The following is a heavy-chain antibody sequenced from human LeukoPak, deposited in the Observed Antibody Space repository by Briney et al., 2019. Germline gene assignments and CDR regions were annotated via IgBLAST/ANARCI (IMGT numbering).Heavy chain of an antibody. V-gene: IGHV4-59*01. CDR3: AKRSGGDCYSDCYFDY. J-gene: IGHJ4*02. D-gene: IGHD2-21*02. CDR2: IYYSGST. Sequence: SETLSLTCTVSGGSISSYYWSWIRQPPGKGLEWIGYIYYSGSTNYNPSLKSRVTISVDTSKNQFSLKLSSVTAADTAVYYCAKRSGGDCYSDCYFDYWGQGTLVTVSS. CDR1: GGSISSYY.